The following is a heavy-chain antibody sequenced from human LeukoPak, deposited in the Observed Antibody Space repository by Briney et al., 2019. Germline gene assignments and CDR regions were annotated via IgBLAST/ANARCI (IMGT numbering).Heavy chain of an antibody. V-gene: IGHV1-18*01. CDR1: GYTFTSYG. D-gene: IGHD5-12*01. CDR3: ARETRGGYVRWRHFDY. J-gene: IGHJ4*02. Sequence: GASVKVSCKASGYTFTSYGISWVRQAPGQGLEWMGWISAYNGNTNYAQKLQGRVTMTTGTSTSTAYMELRSLRSDDTAVYYCARETRGGYVRWRHFDYWGQGTLVTVSS. CDR2: ISAYNGNT.